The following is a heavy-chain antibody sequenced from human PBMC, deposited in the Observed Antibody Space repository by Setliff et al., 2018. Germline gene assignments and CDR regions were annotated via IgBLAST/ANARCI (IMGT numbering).Heavy chain of an antibody. J-gene: IGHJ6*03. CDR3: AALDWGENFYNVDV. D-gene: IGHD7-27*01. CDR1: GFTFRKYW. CDR2: INGDGSIT. Sequence: SLRLSCGASGFTFRKYWMYWVRQVPGKGLVWVARINGDGSITNYADSVKGRFTISRDTARNTLYLQMVSLRGEDTGVYFCAALDWGENFYNVDVWGKGTTVTVSS. V-gene: IGHV3-74*01.